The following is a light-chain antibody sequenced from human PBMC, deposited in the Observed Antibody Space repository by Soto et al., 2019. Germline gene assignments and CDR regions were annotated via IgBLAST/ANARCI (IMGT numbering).Light chain of an antibody. V-gene: IGLV2-14*01. CDR1: SSDVGGYHY. J-gene: IGLJ2*01. CDR2: EVS. Sequence: QSALTQPASVSGSPGQSITISCTGTSSDVGGYHYVSWYQQHPGKAPKLMIYEVSKRPSGVSNRFSGSKSGNTASLTISGLQAEDEADYYCSSYTSSSTRVFGGGTKLTVL. CDR3: SSYTSSSTRV.